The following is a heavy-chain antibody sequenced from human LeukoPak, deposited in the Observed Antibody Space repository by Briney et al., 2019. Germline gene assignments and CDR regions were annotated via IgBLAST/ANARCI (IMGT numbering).Heavy chain of an antibody. CDR1: GGSISSGTYH. CDR2: ISHGGTT. D-gene: IGHD3-10*01. V-gene: IGHV4-31*01. J-gene: IGHJ5*02. CDR3: ARDQAYYGSGSYYLVWFDP. Sequence: SETLSLTCTVSGGSISSGTYHWSWIRQYAGKGLEWIGHISHGGTTYYNPSLRSQVTISMDTSRNRFSLKLDSVTAADAALYYCARDQAYYGSGSYYLVWFDPWGQGTLVTVSS.